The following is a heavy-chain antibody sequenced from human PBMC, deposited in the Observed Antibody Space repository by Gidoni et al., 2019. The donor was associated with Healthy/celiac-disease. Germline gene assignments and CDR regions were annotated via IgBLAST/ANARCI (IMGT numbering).Heavy chain of an antibody. Sequence: EVQLLESGGGLVQPGGSLRLSCAASGFTFSSYAMSWVRQAPGKGLEWVSAISGSGGSTYYADSVKGRFTISRDNSKNTLYLQMNSLRAEDTAVYYCAKDSSPYCSSTSCYEGFDYWGQGTLVTVSS. V-gene: IGHV3-23*01. D-gene: IGHD2-2*01. CDR1: GFTFSSYA. CDR3: AKDSSPYCSSTSCYEGFDY. CDR2: ISGSGGST. J-gene: IGHJ4*02.